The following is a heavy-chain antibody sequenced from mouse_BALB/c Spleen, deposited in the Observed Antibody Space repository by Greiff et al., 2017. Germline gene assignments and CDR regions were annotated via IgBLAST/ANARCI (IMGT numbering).Heavy chain of an antibody. Sequence: EVKLMESGGGLVQPGGSLRLSCATSGFTFSDFYMEWVRQPPGKRLEWIAASRNKANDYTTEYSVSVKGRFIVSSDTSQGILYLQMNALRAADTAIYYCARDGGYAWFAYWGQGTLVTVSA. V-gene: IGHV7-1*02. CDR3: ARDGGYAWFAY. D-gene: IGHD2-14*01. J-gene: IGHJ3*01. CDR1: GFTFSDFY. CDR2: SRNKANDYTT.